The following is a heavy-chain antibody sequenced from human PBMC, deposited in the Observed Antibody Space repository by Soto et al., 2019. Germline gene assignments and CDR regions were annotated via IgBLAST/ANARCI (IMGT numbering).Heavy chain of an antibody. CDR1: GFTFSSYA. Sequence: EVQLLESGGGLVQPGGSLRLSCAASGFTFSSYAMSWVRQAPGKGLEWVSAISGSGGSTYYADSVKGRFTISRDNSKNSLYLQMNSLIADDTAGYYCAKDDRSGGRNPDFDYWGQGTLVTVSS. V-gene: IGHV3-23*01. J-gene: IGHJ4*02. CDR2: ISGSGGST. CDR3: AKDDRSGGRNPDFDY. D-gene: IGHD2-15*01.